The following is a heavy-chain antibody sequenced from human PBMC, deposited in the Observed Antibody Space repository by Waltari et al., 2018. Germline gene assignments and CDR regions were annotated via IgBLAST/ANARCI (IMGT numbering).Heavy chain of an antibody. J-gene: IGHJ4*02. D-gene: IGHD1-26*01. CDR3: ARASGSYIDY. V-gene: IGHV3-33*01. CDR1: GFIFRTYA. CDR2: SWHDGSKK. Sequence: QVHLVESGGGVVQPGGSLRLSCTTSGFIFRTYAMHWVRQPPGKGLEWVALSWHDGSKKYHGDYVKGRFTISRDNSKDTLSLEMNSLRVDDTAVYYCARASGSYIDYWGQGTLVSVSS.